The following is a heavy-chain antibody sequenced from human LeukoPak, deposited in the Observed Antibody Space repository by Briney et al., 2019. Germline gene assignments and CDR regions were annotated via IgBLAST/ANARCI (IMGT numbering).Heavy chain of an antibody. Sequence: GGSLRLSCAASGFTFSNYAMHWVRQAPGKGLEWVAVISYAGNNKYYADSVKGRFTISRDNSKNTLFLQMNSLRPEDTAVYYCAKVQLERRELLPNFDYWGQGTLVTVSS. J-gene: IGHJ4*02. D-gene: IGHD1-1*01. CDR1: GFTFSNYA. CDR2: ISYAGNNK. CDR3: AKVQLERRELLPNFDY. V-gene: IGHV3-30*04.